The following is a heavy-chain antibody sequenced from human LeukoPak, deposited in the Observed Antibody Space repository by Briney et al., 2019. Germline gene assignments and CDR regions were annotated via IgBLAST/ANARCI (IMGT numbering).Heavy chain of an antibody. V-gene: IGHV1-18*01. CDR1: GYIFSNFG. D-gene: IGHD2/OR15-2a*01. Sequence: ASVKVSCKASGYIFSNFGINWVRQAPGQGLEWMGWISGYNGYTKYAQKLQGRVTMTTDTSTSTAHMELRSLRSDDTAVYYCARSDVLYASQGEARYFNHWGQGTLVTVSS. CDR3: ARSDVLYASQGEARYFNH. J-gene: IGHJ4*02. CDR2: ISGYNGYT.